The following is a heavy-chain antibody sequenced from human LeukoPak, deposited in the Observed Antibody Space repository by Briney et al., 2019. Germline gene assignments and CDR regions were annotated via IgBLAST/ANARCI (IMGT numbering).Heavy chain of an antibody. CDR1: GGSISAGTSY. CDR2: IYYSGST. V-gene: IGHV4-61*01. J-gene: IGHJ3*02. CDR3: ARDPVGHDAFDI. Sequence: SETLSLTCTVSGGSISAGTSYWSWIRQPPGKGLEWIGYIYYSGSTNYNPSLKSRVTISVDTSKNQFSLKLSSVTAADTAVYYCARDPVGHDAFDIWGQGTMVTVSS.